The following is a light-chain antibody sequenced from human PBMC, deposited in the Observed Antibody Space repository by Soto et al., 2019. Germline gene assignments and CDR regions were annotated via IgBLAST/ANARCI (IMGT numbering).Light chain of an antibody. CDR2: GVS. CDR3: QQRSNWPLT. Sequence: EIVLTQSPGTLSLSPGARATLSCRASQSLISSNFAWYQHKPGQAPRLLIYGVSNRATAIPDRFSGSESGTDVTLTICSLEPEDGEVYDGQQRSNWPLTFGGGTKVDIK. J-gene: IGKJ4*01. V-gene: IGKV3D-20*02. CDR1: QSLISSN.